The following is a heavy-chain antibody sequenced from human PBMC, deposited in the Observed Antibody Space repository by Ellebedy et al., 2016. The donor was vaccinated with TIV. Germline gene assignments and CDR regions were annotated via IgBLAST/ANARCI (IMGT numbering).Heavy chain of an antibody. V-gene: IGHV3-11*05. CDR1: GFTFSDYY. CDR3: ARASNYYDGSGSTPDY. D-gene: IGHD3-22*01. J-gene: IGHJ4*02. Sequence: GGSLRLSXAASGFTFSDYYTSWIRQAPGKGLEWVSYISTSTTYRDYADSVRGRFTISRDNAKNSLFLQMNSLRAEDTAVYFCARASNYYDGSGSTPDYWGQGTLVTVSS. CDR2: ISTSTTYR.